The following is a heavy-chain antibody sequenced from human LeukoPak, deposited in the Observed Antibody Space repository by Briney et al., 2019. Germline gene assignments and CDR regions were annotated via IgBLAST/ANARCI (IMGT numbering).Heavy chain of an antibody. CDR2: INPSGGST. Sequence: ASVKVSCKASGYTFTSYYMHWVRQAPGQGLEWMGIINPSGGSTSYAQKFQGRVTMTRDMSTSTVYMELSSLRSEDTAVYYCATTSPPGDYYYYYMDVWGKGTTVTVSS. CDR1: GYTFTSYY. V-gene: IGHV1-46*01. J-gene: IGHJ6*03. CDR3: ATTSPPGDYYYYYMDV.